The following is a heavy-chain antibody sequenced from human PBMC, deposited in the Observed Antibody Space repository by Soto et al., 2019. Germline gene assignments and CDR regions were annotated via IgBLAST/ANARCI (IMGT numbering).Heavy chain of an antibody. V-gene: IGHV3-11*01. CDR3: ATGGIYYET. D-gene: IGHD1-26*01. CDR1: GFAFRHNY. J-gene: IGHJ5*02. CDR2: INTGGGPA. Sequence: GGSLRLSCTVSGFAFRHNYLTWIRQAPGKGLELLSYINTGGGPAYYADSVEGRFTISTDIAKKSLYLQMDSLRADDTGVYYCATGGIYYETWGQGTLVTVSS.